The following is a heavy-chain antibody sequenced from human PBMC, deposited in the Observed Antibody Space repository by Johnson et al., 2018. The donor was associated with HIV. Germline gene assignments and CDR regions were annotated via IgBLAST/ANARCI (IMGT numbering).Heavy chain of an antibody. D-gene: IGHD3-10*01. J-gene: IGHJ3*02. CDR3: ARVQLLADDVFNI. Sequence: VQLVESGGGVVQPGRSLRLSCVGSGFTFSTNWMHWVRQAPGKGLVWVSRINSDGSSTSYADSVKGRFTISRDNAKNTLYLQMDSLGAEDTAVYYCARVQLLADDVFNIWGQGTMVTVSS. CDR2: INSDGSST. CDR1: GFTFSTNW. V-gene: IGHV3-74*02.